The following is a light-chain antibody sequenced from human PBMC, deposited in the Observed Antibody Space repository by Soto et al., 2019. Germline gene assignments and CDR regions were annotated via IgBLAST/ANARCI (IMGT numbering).Light chain of an antibody. Sequence: ALTQPRSVSGSPGQSVTISCTGTSSDVGGYDLVSWYQQHPGKAPKLMIYDVTKRPSGVPDRFSGSRSGNTASLTISGLQAEDDADYYCCSYAGTYTFYVFGTGTKVTVL. CDR2: DVT. CDR1: SSDVGGYDL. J-gene: IGLJ1*01. CDR3: CSYAGTYTFYV. V-gene: IGLV2-11*01.